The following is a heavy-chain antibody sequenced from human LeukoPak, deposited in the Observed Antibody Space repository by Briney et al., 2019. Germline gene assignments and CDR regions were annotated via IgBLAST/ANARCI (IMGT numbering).Heavy chain of an antibody. J-gene: IGHJ4*02. D-gene: IGHD2-2*01. Sequence: GGSLRLSCAASGFTFSSYAMSWVRQAPGKGLEWVGRIKSKTDGGTTDYAAPVKGRFTISRDDSKNTLYLQMNSLKTEDTAVYYCTTEIVVVPAAVDYWGQGTLVTVSS. CDR2: IKSKTDGGTT. V-gene: IGHV3-15*01. CDR3: TTEIVVVPAAVDY. CDR1: GFTFSSYA.